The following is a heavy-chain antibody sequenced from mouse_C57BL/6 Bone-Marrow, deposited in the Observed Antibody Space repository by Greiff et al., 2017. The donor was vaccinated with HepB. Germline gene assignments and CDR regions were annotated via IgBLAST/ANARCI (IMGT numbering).Heavy chain of an antibody. V-gene: IGHV1-55*01. CDR2: IYPGSGST. Sequence: VQLQQPGAELVKPGASVKMSCKASGYTFTSYWITWVKQRPGQGLEWIGDIYPGSGSTNYNEKFKSKATLTVDTSSSTAYMQLSSLTSEDSAVYYCARRSPYYKSFDYWGQGTTLTVSS. CDR3: ARRSPYYKSFDY. CDR1: GYTFTSYW. D-gene: IGHD2-12*01. J-gene: IGHJ2*01.